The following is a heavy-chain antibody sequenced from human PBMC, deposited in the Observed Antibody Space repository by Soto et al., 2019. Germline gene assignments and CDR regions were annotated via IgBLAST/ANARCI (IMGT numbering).Heavy chain of an antibody. V-gene: IGHV1-69*06. D-gene: IGHD3-3*01. CDR1: GGTFSSYA. CDR3: ARGYSRITIFGVVSSGYYYGMDV. CDR2: IIPIFGTA. J-gene: IGHJ6*02. Sequence: GASVKVSCKASGGTFSSYAISWVRQAPGQGLEWMGGIIPIFGTANYAQKFQGRVTITADKSTSTAYMELSSLRSEDTAVYCCARGYSRITIFGVVSSGYYYGMDVWGQGTTVTVS.